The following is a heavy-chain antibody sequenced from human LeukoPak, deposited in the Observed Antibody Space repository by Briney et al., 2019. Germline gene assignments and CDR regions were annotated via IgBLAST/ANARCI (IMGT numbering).Heavy chain of an antibody. CDR3: ARELGDGYNFFDY. CDR2: IYYSGST. V-gene: IGHV4-59*01. Sequence: SETLSLTCTVSGGSISSYYWSWIRQPPGKGLEWIGYIYYSGSTNYNPSLKSRVTISVDTSKNQFSLKLSSVTAADTAVYYCARELGDGYNFFDYWGQGTLVTVPS. CDR1: GGSISSYY. D-gene: IGHD5-24*01. J-gene: IGHJ4*02.